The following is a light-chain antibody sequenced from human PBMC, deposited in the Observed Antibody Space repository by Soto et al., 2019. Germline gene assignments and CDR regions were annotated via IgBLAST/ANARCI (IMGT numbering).Light chain of an antibody. Sequence: EIVLTQSPATLSLSPGERATLSCRASQSGSNFLAWYQQRPGQAPRLLIYGASSRAAGIPDRFSGSGSGTDFTLTISRLEPEDLAVYYCQQYGSSPETFGQGTKVDIK. V-gene: IGKV3-20*01. J-gene: IGKJ1*01. CDR3: QQYGSSPET. CDR2: GAS. CDR1: QSGSNF.